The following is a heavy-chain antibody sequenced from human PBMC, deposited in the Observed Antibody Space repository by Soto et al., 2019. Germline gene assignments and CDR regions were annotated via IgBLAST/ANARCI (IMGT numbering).Heavy chain of an antibody. CDR2: IYYSGST. J-gene: IGHJ3*02. CDR1: GGSISSYY. V-gene: IGHV4-59*01. D-gene: IGHD3-22*01. Sequence: SETLSLTCTVSGGSISSYYWSWIRQPPGKGLEWIGYIYYSGSTNYNPSLKSRVTISVDTSKNQFSLKLSSVTAADTAVYYCARAGDSSGYYSAAFDIWGQGTMVTVSS. CDR3: ARAGDSSGYYSAAFDI.